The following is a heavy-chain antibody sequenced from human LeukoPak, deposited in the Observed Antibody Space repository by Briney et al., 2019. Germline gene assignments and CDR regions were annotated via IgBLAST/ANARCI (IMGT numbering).Heavy chain of an antibody. Sequence: SGGSLGLSCAASGFTFSSYAMTWVRQAPGKGLEWVSAIGGSGGSTYYADSVKGRFTISRDNSKNTLYLQMNSLRAEDTAVYYCARDGGRGQDAFDIWGQGTMVTVSS. V-gene: IGHV3-23*01. J-gene: IGHJ3*02. D-gene: IGHD3-3*01. CDR3: ARDGGRGQDAFDI. CDR2: IGGSGGST. CDR1: GFTFSSYA.